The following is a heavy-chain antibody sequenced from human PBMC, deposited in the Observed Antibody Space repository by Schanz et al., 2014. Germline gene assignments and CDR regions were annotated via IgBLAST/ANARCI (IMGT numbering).Heavy chain of an antibody. CDR2: ISGGGGTT. J-gene: IGHJ6*02. Sequence: VQLVDSGGGLVKPGGSLRLSCTASGFNFSDYAMCWVRQAPGKGREWVSAISGGGGTTYYTDPVKGRFTISRDNSKSTLYLQMNSLRAEDTAVYYCAKDGPGGSGSYSADGGMDVWGQGTTVTVSS. D-gene: IGHD3-10*01. CDR3: AKDGPGGSGSYSADGGMDV. CDR1: GFNFSDYA. V-gene: IGHV3-23*04.